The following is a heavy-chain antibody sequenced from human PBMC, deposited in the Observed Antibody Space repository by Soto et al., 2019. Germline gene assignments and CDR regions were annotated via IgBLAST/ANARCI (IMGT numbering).Heavy chain of an antibody. CDR2: ISSSGSTI. CDR3: ATAVVSASSYKCSGMDV. V-gene: IGHV3-48*03. Sequence: EVQLVESGGGLVQPGGSLRLSCAASGFTFSSYEMNWVRQAPGKGLEWVSYISSSGSTIYYADSVKGRFTISRDNTKNLQQLMKSRIGAEAAADYYGATAVVSASSYKCSGMDVWGQGTTVTVSS. D-gene: IGHD2-21*02. J-gene: IGHJ6*02. CDR1: GFTFSSYE.